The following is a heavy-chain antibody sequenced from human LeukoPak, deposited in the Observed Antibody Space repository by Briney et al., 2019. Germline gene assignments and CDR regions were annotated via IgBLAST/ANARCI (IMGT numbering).Heavy chain of an antibody. CDR2: ISGSGGSI. J-gene: IGHJ4*02. Sequence: AGGSLRLSCAASGFTFSSYAMSWVRQAPGKGLEWVSVISGSGGSIYYADSVKGRFTISRDNSKNTLYLQMNSLRAGDTAVYYCAKGLGDSCYSASDYWGQGTLVTVSS. CDR1: GFTFSSYA. CDR3: AKGLGDSCYSASDY. V-gene: IGHV3-23*01. D-gene: IGHD2-15*01.